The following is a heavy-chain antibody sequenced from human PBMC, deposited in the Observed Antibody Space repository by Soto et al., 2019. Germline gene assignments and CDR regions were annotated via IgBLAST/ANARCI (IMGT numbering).Heavy chain of an antibody. V-gene: IGHV3-64D*06. CDR2: ISSNGGST. J-gene: IGHJ5*02. CDR3: VKDTVGIAAAGMDWFDP. Sequence: GGSLRLSCSASGFTFSSYAMHWVRQAPGKGLEYVSAISSNGGSTYYADSVKGRFTISRDNSKNALYLQMSSLRAEDTAVYYCVKDTVGIAAAGMDWFDPWGQGTLVTVSS. CDR1: GFTFSSYA. D-gene: IGHD6-13*01.